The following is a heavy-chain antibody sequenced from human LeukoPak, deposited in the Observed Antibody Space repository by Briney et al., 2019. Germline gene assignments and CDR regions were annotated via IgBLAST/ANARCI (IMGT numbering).Heavy chain of an antibody. D-gene: IGHD5-18*01. CDR3: ARDLWIQLWLHGMDV. V-gene: IGHV7-4-1*02. CDR2: INTNTGNP. Sequence: ASVKVSCKASGYTFTSYAMNWVRQAPGQGLEWMGWINTNTGNPTYAQGFTGRFVFSLDTSVSTAYLQISSLKAEDTAVYYCARDLWIQLWLHGMDVWGQGTTVTVSS. CDR1: GYTFTSYA. J-gene: IGHJ6*02.